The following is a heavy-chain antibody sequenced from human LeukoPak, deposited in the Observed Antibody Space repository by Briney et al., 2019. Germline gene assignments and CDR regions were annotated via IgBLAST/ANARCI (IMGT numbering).Heavy chain of an antibody. V-gene: IGHV3-21*01. J-gene: IGHJ5*02. CDR1: GFSISSHS. Sequence: GGSLRLSCAASGFSISSHSMNWVRQAPGKGLEWVSSISSNSKSTYYADSVKGRFTISRDNAKNSLLLQMNSLRAEDTAVYYCAKSLAASVDWFDPWGQGTLVTVSS. CDR3: AKSLAASVDWFDP. D-gene: IGHD6-6*01. CDR2: ISSNSKST.